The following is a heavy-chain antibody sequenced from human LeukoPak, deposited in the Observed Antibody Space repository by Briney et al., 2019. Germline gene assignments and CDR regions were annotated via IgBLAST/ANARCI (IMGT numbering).Heavy chain of an antibody. CDR2: ISGGDSTK. CDR3: ARGPWYFDL. J-gene: IGHJ2*01. V-gene: IGHV3-48*03. Sequence: GGSLRLSCAASGFTFSTYEMSWVRQAPGKGLEWVSYISGGDSTKYYADSVRGRFTISRDNPKNSLYLQMNSLRAEDTAIYYCARGPWYFDLWGRGTLVTVSS. CDR1: GFTFSTYE.